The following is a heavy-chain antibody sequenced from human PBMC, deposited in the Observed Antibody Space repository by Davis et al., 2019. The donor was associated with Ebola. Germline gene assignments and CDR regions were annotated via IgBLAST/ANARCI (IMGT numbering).Heavy chain of an antibody. V-gene: IGHV4-39*02. Sequence: SETLSLTCTVSGGSISSSSYYWGWIRQPPGKGLEWIGSIYYSGSTYYNPSLKSRVTISVDTSKNQFSLKLSSVTAADTAVYYCARENSAAAISVWGQGTLVTVSS. CDR1: GGSISSSSYY. CDR2: IYYSGST. D-gene: IGHD6-13*01. CDR3: ARENSAAAISV. J-gene: IGHJ4*02.